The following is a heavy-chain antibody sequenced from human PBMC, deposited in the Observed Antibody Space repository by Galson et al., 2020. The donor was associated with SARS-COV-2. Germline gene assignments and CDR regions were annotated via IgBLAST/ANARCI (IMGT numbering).Heavy chain of an antibody. V-gene: IGHV3-43*01. D-gene: IGHD2-8*01. CDR2: INRRGDTT. CDR3: AKERRGTKWVSYDY. J-gene: IGHJ4*02. Sequence: GESLKISCETSGFKFDDFSMHWVRQHPGKGLEWVSLINRRGDTTFYADSVAGRFTISRDNNRNSLYLQLNSLRPEDTAFYYCAKERRGTKWVSYDYWGQGTLVTVSS. CDR1: GFKFDDFS.